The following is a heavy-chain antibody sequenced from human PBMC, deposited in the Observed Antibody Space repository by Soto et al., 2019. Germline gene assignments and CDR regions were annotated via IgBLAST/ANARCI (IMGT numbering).Heavy chain of an antibody. J-gene: IGHJ4*02. D-gene: IGHD6-19*01. CDR2: ISAYNGNT. CDR3: ARDLAVALIDY. V-gene: IGHV1-18*01. Sequence: QVRLVQSGAEVKKPGASVKVSCKASGYTFTSYGISWVRQAPGQGLEWMGWISAYNGNTKYAQKLQGRVTMTTDTSTSTAYMELRSLRSEDTALYYGARDLAVALIDYWGQGTLVTVSS. CDR1: GYTFTSYG.